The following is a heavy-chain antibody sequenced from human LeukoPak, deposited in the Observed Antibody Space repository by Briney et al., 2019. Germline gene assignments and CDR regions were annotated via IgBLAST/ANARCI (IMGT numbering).Heavy chain of an antibody. D-gene: IGHD6-13*01. J-gene: IGHJ4*02. CDR1: GGSFSGYY. CDR2: INHSGST. CDR3: ASGLKALYSSSWYSAGY. V-gene: IGHV4-34*01. Sequence: SETLSLTCAVYGGSFSGYYWSWIRQPPGKGLEWIGEINHSGSTNYNPSLKSRVTISVDTSKNQFSLKLSSVTAADTAVYYCASGLKALYSSSWYSAGYWGQGTLVTVSS.